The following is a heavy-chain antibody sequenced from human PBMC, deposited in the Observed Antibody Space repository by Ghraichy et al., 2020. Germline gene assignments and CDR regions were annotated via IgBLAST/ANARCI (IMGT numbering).Heavy chain of an antibody. J-gene: IGHJ6*02. D-gene: IGHD2-21*02. CDR1: GGSFSGYY. Sequence: SETLSLTCAVYGGSFSGYYWSWIRQPPGKGLEWIGEINHSGSTNYNPSLKSRVTISVDTSKNQFSLKLSSVTAADTAVYYCARGPIVVVTDYYGMDVWGQGTTVTVSS. CDR3: ARGPIVVVTDYYGMDV. V-gene: IGHV4-34*01. CDR2: INHSGST.